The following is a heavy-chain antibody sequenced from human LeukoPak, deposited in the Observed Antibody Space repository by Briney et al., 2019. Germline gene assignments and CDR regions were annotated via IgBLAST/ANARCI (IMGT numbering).Heavy chain of an antibody. CDR1: GYTFTIYG. V-gene: IGHV1-18*01. D-gene: IGHD1-26*01. CDR2: ISAYNGNT. Sequence: ASVTVSFKCSGYTFTIYGISWVRQAPGQGLEWMGWISAYNGNTNYAQKLQGRVTMTTDTSTSTAYMELRSLRSDDTAVYYCARLSGLGPDSPWELDRWGQGTLVTVSS. J-gene: IGHJ4*02. CDR3: ARLSGLGPDSPWELDR.